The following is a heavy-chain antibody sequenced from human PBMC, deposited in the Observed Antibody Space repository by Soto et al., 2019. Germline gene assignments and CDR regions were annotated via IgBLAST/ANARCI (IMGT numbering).Heavy chain of an antibody. CDR1: GYTFTSYG. CDR2: ISAYDGNT. Sequence: ASVKVSCKASGYTFTSYGISWVRQAPGQGLEWMGWISAYDGNTNYAQKLQGRVTMTTDTSTSTAYMELRSLRSDDTAVYYCARLGRITIFGVVKDYYGMDVWGQGTTVTVSS. CDR3: ARLGRITIFGVVKDYYGMDV. V-gene: IGHV1-18*04. J-gene: IGHJ6*02. D-gene: IGHD3-3*01.